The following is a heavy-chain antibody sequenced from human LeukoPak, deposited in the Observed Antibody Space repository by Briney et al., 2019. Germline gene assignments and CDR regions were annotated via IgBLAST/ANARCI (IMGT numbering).Heavy chain of an antibody. Sequence: KPSETLSLTCTVSGGSISSHYWSWIRQPPGKGLEWIGYIYYSGSTNYNPSLKSRVTISVDTSKNQLSLKLSSVTAADTAVYYCAREFFAARNYFDYWGQGTLVTVSS. CDR1: GGSISSHY. CDR2: IYYSGST. D-gene: IGHD6-6*01. CDR3: AREFFAARNYFDY. J-gene: IGHJ4*02. V-gene: IGHV4-59*11.